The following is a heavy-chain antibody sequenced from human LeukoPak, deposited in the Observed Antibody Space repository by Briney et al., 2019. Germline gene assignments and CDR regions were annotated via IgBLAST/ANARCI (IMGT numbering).Heavy chain of an antibody. J-gene: IGHJ4*02. Sequence: PSETLSLTCTVSGGSLSSYYWSWIRQPPGKGLEWIGYIYYSGSAKYNPSLKSRVTISVDTSKDQFSLKLSSVTAGDTAVYYCARAPGIAAAGTHFDFWGQGTLVTVSS. V-gene: IGHV4-59*01. CDR3: ARAPGIAAAGTHFDF. CDR1: GGSLSSYY. CDR2: IYYSGSA. D-gene: IGHD6-13*01.